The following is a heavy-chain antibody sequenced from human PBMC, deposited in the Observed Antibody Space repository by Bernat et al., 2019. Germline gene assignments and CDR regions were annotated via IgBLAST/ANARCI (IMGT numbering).Heavy chain of an antibody. CDR3: AARDYARGLDY. CDR1: GGSISSSSYY. CDR2: IYYSGST. Sequence: QLQLQESGPGLVKPSETLSLTCTVSGGSISSSSYYWGWIRQPPGKGLEWIGSIYYSGSTYYNPSLKSRVTISVDTSKNQFSLKLSSVTAADTAVYYCAARDYARGLDYWGQGTLVTVSS. D-gene: IGHD4-17*01. V-gene: IGHV4-39*01. J-gene: IGHJ4*02.